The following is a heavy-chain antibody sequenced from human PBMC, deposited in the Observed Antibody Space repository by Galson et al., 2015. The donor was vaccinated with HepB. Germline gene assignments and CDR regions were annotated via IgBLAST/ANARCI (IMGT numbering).Heavy chain of an antibody. Sequence: SLRLSCAASEISVRSNYMSWVRQGPGKGLEWVSTIYAGGTTFYAESVKGRFTISRDNAKNMVYLQMNSLRVEDTAVYYCARDPGIPIFGTVHPCYMDVWGKGTTVSVSS. V-gene: IGHV3-66*01. CDR1: EISVRSNY. D-gene: IGHD3-3*01. J-gene: IGHJ6*03. CDR3: ARDPGIPIFGTVHPCYMDV. CDR2: IYAGGTT.